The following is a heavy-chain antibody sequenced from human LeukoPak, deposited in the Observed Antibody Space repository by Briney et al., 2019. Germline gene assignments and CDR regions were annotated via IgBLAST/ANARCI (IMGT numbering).Heavy chain of an antibody. V-gene: IGHV3-48*03. CDR1: GFIFNSYE. D-gene: IGHD6-19*01. J-gene: IGHJ1*01. CDR3: ARVPITLAGTKDAKYFQH. CDR2: ISSSGMSI. Sequence: GGSLRLSCVASGFIFNSYEMNWVRQAPGKGLEWVSFISSSGMSIYYADSVKGRFTISRDNAKNTLYLQMNSLRAEDTAVYYCARVPITLAGTKDAKYFQHWGQGTLVTVSS.